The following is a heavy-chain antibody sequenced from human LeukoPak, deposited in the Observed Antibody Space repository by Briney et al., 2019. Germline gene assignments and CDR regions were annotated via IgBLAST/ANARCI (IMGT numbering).Heavy chain of an antibody. CDR2: IYHSGST. Sequence: SETLSLTCTVSGHSISSGYYWGWIRQPPGKGLEWIGGIYHSGSTYYNPSLKSRVTISVDTSKNQFSLKLSSVTAADTAVYYCASDSGGRRDAFNIWGQGTMVTVSS. D-gene: IGHD2-8*02. CDR1: GHSISSGYY. J-gene: IGHJ3*02. V-gene: IGHV4-38-2*02. CDR3: ASDSGGRRDAFNI.